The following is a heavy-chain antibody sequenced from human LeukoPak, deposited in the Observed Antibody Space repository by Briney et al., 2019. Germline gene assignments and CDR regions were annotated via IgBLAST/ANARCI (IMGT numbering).Heavy chain of an antibody. CDR1: GYTFTGYY. CDR3: AKWWGGSYRASFDY. Sequence: ASVKVSCKASGYTFTGYYMHWVRQAPGQGLEWMGWINPNSGGTNYAQKFQGRVTMTRDTSISTAYMELSRLRSDDTAVYYCAKWWGGSYRASFDYWGQGTLVTVSS. J-gene: IGHJ4*02. D-gene: IGHD1-26*01. CDR2: INPNSGGT. V-gene: IGHV1-2*02.